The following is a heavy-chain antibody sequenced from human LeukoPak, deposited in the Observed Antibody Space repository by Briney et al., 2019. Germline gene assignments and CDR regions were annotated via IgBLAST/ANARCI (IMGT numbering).Heavy chain of an antibody. J-gene: IGHJ6*03. Sequence: SVKVSCKAFGGTFSSYTISWVRQAPGQGLEWMGRIIPILGVANYAQKFQGRVTITADKSASTAYMELSSLRSEDTAVYYCARVHGGGAYYMDVWGKGTTVTVSS. CDR1: GGTFSSYT. V-gene: IGHV1-69*02. CDR3: ARVHGGGAYYMDV. D-gene: IGHD3-10*01. CDR2: IIPILGVA.